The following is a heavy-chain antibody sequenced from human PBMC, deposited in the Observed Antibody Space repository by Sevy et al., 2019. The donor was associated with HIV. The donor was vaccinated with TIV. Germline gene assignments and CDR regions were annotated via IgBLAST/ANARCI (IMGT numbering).Heavy chain of an antibody. CDR2: VTWVGGAT. Sequence: GGSLRLSCAASGFSFDDYAMHWVRQAPGKGLEWVSLVTWVGGATYYADSVKGRFTISRDNSKNSLYLQMNSLRTEDTALYYCARDREYSGYGAFDNWGQGTLVTVSS. V-gene: IGHV3-43D*04. J-gene: IGHJ4*02. CDR3: ARDREYSGYGAFDN. D-gene: IGHD5-12*01. CDR1: GFSFDDYA.